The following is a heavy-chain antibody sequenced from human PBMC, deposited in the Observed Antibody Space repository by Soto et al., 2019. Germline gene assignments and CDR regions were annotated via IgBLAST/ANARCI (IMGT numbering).Heavy chain of an antibody. CDR2: ISGSGGST. D-gene: IGHD3-22*01. CDR3: AKDLGITMIVVVKGLFDY. J-gene: IGHJ4*02. V-gene: IGHV3-23*01. CDR1: GFTFSSYA. Sequence: GGSLRLSCAASGFTFSSYAMSWVRQAPGKGLEWVSAISGSGGSTYYADSVKGRFTISRDNSKNTLYLQMNSLRAEDTAVYYCAKDLGITMIVVVKGLFDYWGQGTLVTSPQ.